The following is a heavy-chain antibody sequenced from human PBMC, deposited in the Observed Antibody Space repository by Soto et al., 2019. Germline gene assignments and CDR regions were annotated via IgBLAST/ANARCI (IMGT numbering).Heavy chain of an antibody. V-gene: IGHV1-18*01. J-gene: IGHJ4*02. D-gene: IGHD2-2*03. CDR3: AGDDRGDCGSTSCPYFDY. CDR2: ISPYNGNT. Sequence: QVQLVQSGAEVKEPGASVKVSCKASGYTFTTYGISWVRQAPGQGLEWMGWISPYNGNTNYAPKLYGRVTVTTDTSTSTAYMELRSLRSDDTAVYYCAGDDRGDCGSTSCPYFDYWGQGTLVTVSS. CDR1: GYTFTTYG.